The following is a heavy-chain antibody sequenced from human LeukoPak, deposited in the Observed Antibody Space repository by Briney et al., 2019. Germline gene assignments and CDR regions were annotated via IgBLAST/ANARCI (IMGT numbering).Heavy chain of an antibody. Sequence: HPGGSLRLSCAASGFTVSSNYMSWVRQAPGKGLEWVSVIYSGGSTYYADSVKGRFTISRDNSKNTLYLQMNSLRAEDTAVYYCARDRGTPAYYYDSSGYRFDYWGQGTLVTVSS. D-gene: IGHD3-22*01. V-gene: IGHV3-66*01. CDR2: IYSGGST. CDR1: GFTVSSNY. CDR3: ARDRGTPAYYYDSSGYRFDY. J-gene: IGHJ4*02.